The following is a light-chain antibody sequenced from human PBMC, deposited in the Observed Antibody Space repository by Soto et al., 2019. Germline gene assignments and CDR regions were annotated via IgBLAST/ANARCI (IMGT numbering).Light chain of an antibody. CDR3: QQSYSTPRT. Sequence: DIQMTQSPSSLSASVGDRVSITCRASQTIITYLNWYQQKPGKAPKLLISSASNLQSGFTSRFSDSGSETEFTLTSRSVQPEDFATYYCQQSYSTPRTIGQGTKLEIK. V-gene: IGKV1-39*01. J-gene: IGKJ2*01. CDR2: SAS. CDR1: QTIITY.